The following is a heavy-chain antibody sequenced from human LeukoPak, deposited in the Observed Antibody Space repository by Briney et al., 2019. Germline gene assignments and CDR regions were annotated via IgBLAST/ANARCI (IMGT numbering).Heavy chain of an antibody. Sequence: SETLSLTCAVYGGSFSGYYWSWIRQPPGKGLEWIGEINHSGSTNYNPSLKSRVTISVDTSKNQFSLKLSSVTAADTAVYYYAQTAVADLDAFDIWGQGTMVTVSS. V-gene: IGHV4-34*01. CDR3: AQTAVADLDAFDI. D-gene: IGHD6-19*01. CDR1: GGSFSGYY. J-gene: IGHJ3*02. CDR2: INHSGST.